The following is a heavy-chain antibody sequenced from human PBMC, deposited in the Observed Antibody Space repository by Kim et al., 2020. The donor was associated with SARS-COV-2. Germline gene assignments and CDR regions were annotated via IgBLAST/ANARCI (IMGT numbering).Heavy chain of an antibody. Sequence: NYNPSLKSRVTISVDTSKNQFSLKLSSVTAADTAVYYCARDRRSGGAFDIWGQGTMVTVSS. V-gene: IGHV4-59*01. J-gene: IGHJ3*02. CDR3: ARDRRSGGAFDI. D-gene: IGHD2-15*01.